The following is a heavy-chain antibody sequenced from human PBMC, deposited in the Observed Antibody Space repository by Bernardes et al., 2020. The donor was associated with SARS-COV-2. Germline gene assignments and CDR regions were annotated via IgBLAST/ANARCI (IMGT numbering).Heavy chain of an antibody. Sequence: ASVKVSCKASGYIFSAYYLQWVRQVPGQGLEWMGWLNPHSGGATYAQKFQGRVTMTWDTSMSTAHMDLSRLTSDDTAVYYCARDVAVSSTDVWLDPWGQGTLVTVSS. D-gene: IGHD6-19*01. J-gene: IGHJ5*02. CDR3: ARDVAVSSTDVWLDP. V-gene: IGHV1-2*02. CDR2: LNPHSGGA. CDR1: GYIFSAYY.